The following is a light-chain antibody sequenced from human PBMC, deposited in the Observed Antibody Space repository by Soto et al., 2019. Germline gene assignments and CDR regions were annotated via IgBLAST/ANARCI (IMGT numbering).Light chain of an antibody. CDR3: QQYNDWSLT. Sequence: EIVLTQSPATLFVSPGERATLSCRASQTMSSDLAWYQQKPGQAPRLLIYDASSRATDIPVRFSGSGSGTEFTLAISSLQSEDFAVYYCQQYNDWSLTFGGGTKVEIK. CDR2: DAS. CDR1: QTMSSD. V-gene: IGKV3-15*01. J-gene: IGKJ4*01.